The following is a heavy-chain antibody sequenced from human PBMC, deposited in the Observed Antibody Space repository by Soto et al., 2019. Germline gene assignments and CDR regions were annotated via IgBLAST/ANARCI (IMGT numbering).Heavy chain of an antibody. CDR1: GFTFSYYY. CDR2: ISSSSSYT. V-gene: IGHV3-11*06. D-gene: IGHD6-13*01. J-gene: IGHJ3*02. Sequence: AGGSLRLSCAASGFTFSYYYMSWIRQAPGKGLEWVSYISSSSSYTNYADSVKGRFTISRDNAKNSLYLQMNSLRAEDTAVYYCARKGWQQPDAFDIWGQGTMVTVSS. CDR3: ARKGWQQPDAFDI.